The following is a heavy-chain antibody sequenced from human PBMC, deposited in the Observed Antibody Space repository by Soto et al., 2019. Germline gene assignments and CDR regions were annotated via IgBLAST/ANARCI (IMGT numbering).Heavy chain of an antibody. J-gene: IGHJ4*02. Sequence: EVQLVESGGGLIQPGGSLRLSCAASGFTVSSNYMSWVRQAPGKGLEWVSLIYSDGNTYYADSVKGRFTISRDNSKNTLYLQMNSLRAEDTAVYHCARGPAYGSGSYYTYWGQGTLVTVSS. CDR1: GFTVSSNY. D-gene: IGHD3-10*01. V-gene: IGHV3-53*01. CDR3: ARGPAYGSGSYYTY. CDR2: IYSDGNT.